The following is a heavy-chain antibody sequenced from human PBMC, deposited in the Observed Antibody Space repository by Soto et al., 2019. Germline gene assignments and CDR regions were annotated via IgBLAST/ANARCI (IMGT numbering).Heavy chain of an antibody. CDR1: GGTFSSYA. V-gene: IGHV1-69*06. CDR3: ARSIAVAGNEYYFDY. D-gene: IGHD6-19*01. J-gene: IGHJ4*02. Sequence: QVQLVQSGAEVKKPGSSVKVSCKASGGTFSSYAISWVRQAPGQGLEWMGGIIPIFGTANYAQKFQGRVTITVDKSTSTAYMELSSLRCEDTAVYYCARSIAVAGNEYYFDYWGQGTLVTVCS. CDR2: IIPIFGTA.